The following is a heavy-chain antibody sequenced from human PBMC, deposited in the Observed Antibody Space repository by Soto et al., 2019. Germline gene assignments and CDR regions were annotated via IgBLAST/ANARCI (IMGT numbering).Heavy chain of an antibody. V-gene: IGHV4-61*08. J-gene: IGHJ5*02. CDR3: AKDGIARPNCFDP. CDR1: VGSIDSGDYY. CDR2: LYYSGSF. Sequence: PSETLSLTCTFSVGSIDSGDYYWSWIRQPPGKGLEWIGYLYYSGSFNHSFILQRRVTLSQDKSKNQCSLKMNSVTAADTAVYYCAKDGIARPNCFDPWGQGTLVTVSS. D-gene: IGHD2-21*01.